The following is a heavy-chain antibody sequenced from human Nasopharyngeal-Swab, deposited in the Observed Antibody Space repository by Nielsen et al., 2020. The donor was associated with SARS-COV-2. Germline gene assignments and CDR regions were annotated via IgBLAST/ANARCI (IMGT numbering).Heavy chain of an antibody. Sequence: SETLSLTCTVSGGSISSSSYYWGWIRQPPGKWLEWIGSIYYSGSTYYNPSLKSRVTVSVDTSKNQFSLKLNSVTAADTAIYYCARQWYCSGGSCYPPGAFDIWGQGTMVTVSS. CDR1: GGSISSSSYY. J-gene: IGHJ3*02. CDR2: IYYSGST. CDR3: ARQWYCSGGSCYPPGAFDI. V-gene: IGHV4-39*01. D-gene: IGHD2-15*01.